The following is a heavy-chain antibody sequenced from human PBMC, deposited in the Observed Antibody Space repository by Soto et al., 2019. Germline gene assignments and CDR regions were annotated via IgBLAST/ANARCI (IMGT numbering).Heavy chain of an antibody. CDR2: IHDRGST. J-gene: IGHJ4*02. CDR1: GASITRDFSY. CDR3: ARHSGDGYPLWDS. Sequence: QLQLLESGPGLVKPSETLSLSCTVSGASITRDFSYWGWIRQPPGKGPEWIGSIHDRGSTYYNPSLKSRVTFTVHASTNQCPRPLRSVTAADTAVYYCARHSGDGYPLWDSWGQGNLVTVAS. V-gene: IGHV4-39*01. D-gene: IGHD5-12*01.